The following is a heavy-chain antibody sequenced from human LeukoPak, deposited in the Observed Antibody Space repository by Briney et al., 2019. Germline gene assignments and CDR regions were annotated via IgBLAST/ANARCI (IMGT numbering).Heavy chain of an antibody. CDR3: AKGSGWLNYYYMDV. V-gene: IGHV3-23*01. CDR2: ISGSGGST. J-gene: IGHJ6*03. CDR1: GFTFSSNA. Sequence: GGSLRLSCSASGFTFSSNAMSWLRQAPGKGREWFSAISGSGGSTYYADPVKGRITIARDNSKNTLYLQMNSLRAEDTAVYYCAKGSGWLNYYYMDVWGKGTTVTVSS. D-gene: IGHD6-19*01.